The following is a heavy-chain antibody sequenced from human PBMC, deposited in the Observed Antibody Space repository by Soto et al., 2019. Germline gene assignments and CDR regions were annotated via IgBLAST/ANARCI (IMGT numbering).Heavy chain of an antibody. Sequence: VASVKVSCKASGYTFTSYGISWVRQAPGQGLEWMGWISAYNGNTNYAQKLQGRVTMTTDTSTSTAYMELRSLRSDDTAVYYCARDPVGSGYPNCFDPWGQGTLVTVSS. CDR1: GYTFTSYG. D-gene: IGHD3-22*01. CDR3: ARDPVGSGYPNCFDP. J-gene: IGHJ5*02. CDR2: ISAYNGNT. V-gene: IGHV1-18*04.